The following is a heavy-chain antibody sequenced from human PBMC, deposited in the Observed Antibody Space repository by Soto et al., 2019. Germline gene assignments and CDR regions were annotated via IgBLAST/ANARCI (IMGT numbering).Heavy chain of an antibody. D-gene: IGHD4-17*01. Sequence: VAVISYDGSNKYYADSVKGRFTISRDNSKNTLYLQMNSLRAEDTAVYYCARATGWTTVLTRLWFDPWGQGTLVTVSS. CDR2: ISYDGSNK. V-gene: IGHV3-30-3*01. J-gene: IGHJ5*02. CDR3: ARATGWTTVLTRLWFDP.